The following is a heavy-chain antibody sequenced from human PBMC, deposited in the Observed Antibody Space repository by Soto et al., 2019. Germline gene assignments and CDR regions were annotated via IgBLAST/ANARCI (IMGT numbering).Heavy chain of an antibody. D-gene: IGHD2-15*01. CDR3: AQTAASKVDQ. CDR2: IYYSGST. CDR1: GSTISSYY. Sequence: SESLSRTCTAAGSTISSYYWSWIRHPPGKGLEWIGYIYYSGSTNYNPSLKSRVTISVDTSKNQFSLKLSSVTAADTAVYYCAQTAASKVDQWGEVALVTVSS. J-gene: IGHJ4*02. V-gene: IGHV4-59*08.